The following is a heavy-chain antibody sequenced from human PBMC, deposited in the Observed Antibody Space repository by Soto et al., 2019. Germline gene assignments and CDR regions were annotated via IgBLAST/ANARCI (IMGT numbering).Heavy chain of an antibody. D-gene: IGHD6-6*01. CDR3: ARDFKRYSSSPGSLQY. V-gene: IGHV4-30-4*01. Sequence: SETLSLTCTVSGDSISSGDYYWSWVRQSPGKGLEWIGCIYYSGTTYYNPSLETRLTMSVDTSKNQFSLRLSSVTAADTAMYFCARDFKRYSSSPGSLQYWRQVTLVTVSS. J-gene: IGHJ4*02. CDR2: IYYSGTT. CDR1: GDSISSGDYY.